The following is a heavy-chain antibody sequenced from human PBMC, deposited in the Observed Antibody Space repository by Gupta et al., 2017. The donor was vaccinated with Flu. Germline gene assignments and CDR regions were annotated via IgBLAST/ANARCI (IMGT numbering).Heavy chain of an antibody. D-gene: IGHD4-17*01. CDR1: GGSISSGGYY. J-gene: IGHJ2*01. Sequence: QVQLQESGPGLVKPSQTLSLTCTVSGGSISSGGYYWSWIRQHPGKGLEWIGYISYSGSTYYNPSLKSRVTISVDTSKNQFSLKLSSVTAADTAVYDCARGGEPIRQNWYFDLWGRGSLVAISA. CDR2: ISYSGST. CDR3: ARGGEPIRQNWYFDL. V-gene: IGHV4-31*03.